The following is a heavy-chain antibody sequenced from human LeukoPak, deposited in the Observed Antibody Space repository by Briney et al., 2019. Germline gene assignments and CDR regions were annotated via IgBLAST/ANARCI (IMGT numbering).Heavy chain of an antibody. V-gene: IGHV1-46*01. J-gene: IGHJ4*02. D-gene: IGHD5-18*01. Sequence: ASVKVSCKASGYTFTSYYIHWVRQAPGQGLEWMGISNPNSGSTSYAQNFQGRVSVTRDTSTSTAYMDLSSLRSEDTAVYFCARGGMGIQLWPFDFWGQGTLVTVSP. CDR3: ARGGMGIQLWPFDF. CDR2: SNPNSGST. CDR1: GYTFTSYY.